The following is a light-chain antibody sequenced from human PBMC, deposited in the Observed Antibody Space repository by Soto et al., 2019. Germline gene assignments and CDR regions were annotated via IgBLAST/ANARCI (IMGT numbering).Light chain of an antibody. Sequence: EIVLTQSPATLSLSPGERATLSCRASQSVSSYLAWYQQKPGQAPRLLIYDASNRATGIPAMFSGSGSGTDFPLTISSLEPEDFVVYYCQQRSNWWTFGQGTKVEIK. J-gene: IGKJ1*01. V-gene: IGKV3-11*01. CDR2: DAS. CDR1: QSVSSY. CDR3: QQRSNWWT.